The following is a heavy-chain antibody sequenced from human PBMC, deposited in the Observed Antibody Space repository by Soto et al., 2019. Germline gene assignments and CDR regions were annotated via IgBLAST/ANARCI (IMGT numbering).Heavy chain of an antibody. Sequence: EVQMVESGGGLVQPGGSLRLSCAASGFTFSTYWMHWVRQAPGKGLVWVSRINSDGSITNYADSVKGRFTISRDNAKNTLDLQMNSLRAEDTAVYYCARGPARWYFDLWGRGTLVTVSS. J-gene: IGHJ2*01. CDR2: INSDGSIT. CDR1: GFTFSTYW. CDR3: ARGPARWYFDL. V-gene: IGHV3-74*01.